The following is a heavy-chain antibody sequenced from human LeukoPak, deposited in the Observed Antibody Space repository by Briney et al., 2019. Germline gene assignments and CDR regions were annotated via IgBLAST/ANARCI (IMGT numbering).Heavy chain of an antibody. CDR1: GFTFSDYY. Sequence: PGGSLRLSCAASGFTFSDYYMSWIRQAPGKGLEWVSCISSSGSTIYYADSVKGRFTISRDNAKNSLYLQMNSLRAEDTAVYYCARGYYDFWSGYLIDYWGQGTLVTVSS. D-gene: IGHD3-3*01. J-gene: IGHJ4*02. CDR3: ARGYYDFWSGYLIDY. CDR2: ISSSGSTI. V-gene: IGHV3-11*01.